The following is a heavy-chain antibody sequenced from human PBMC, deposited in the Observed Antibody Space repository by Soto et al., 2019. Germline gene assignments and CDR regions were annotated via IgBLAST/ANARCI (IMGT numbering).Heavy chain of an antibody. J-gene: IGHJ4*02. CDR2: VISLFGTT. D-gene: IGHD4-17*01. CDR3: ARKVGSGDFSAAWLV. Sequence: VQLMQSGAEVKKPGSSLKVSCKASGGTFSSHSINWVRQAPGQGLEWMGGVISLFGTTNYAHNFKGRVTITADQASITAYMALNRLRSDDTAVYYLARKVGSGDFSAAWLVWGQGTLVTVSS. V-gene: IGHV1-69*01. CDR1: GGTFSSHS.